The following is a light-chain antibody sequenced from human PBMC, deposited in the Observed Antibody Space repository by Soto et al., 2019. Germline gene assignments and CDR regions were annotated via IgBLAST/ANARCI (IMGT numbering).Light chain of an antibody. CDR2: AAS. CDR3: LQDYGYPWT. Sequence: IQMTQSPSSLSASVGDRVTILCRASHGIRDDLGWYQQKPGKAPKLLIYAASILQSGVPLRFSGSGSGTNFTLAITSLQPEDSATYYCLQDYGYPWTFGQGTKVEVK. CDR1: HGIRDD. J-gene: IGKJ1*01. V-gene: IGKV1-6*02.